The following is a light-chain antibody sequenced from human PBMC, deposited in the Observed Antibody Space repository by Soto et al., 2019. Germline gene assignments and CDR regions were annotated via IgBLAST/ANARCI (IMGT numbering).Light chain of an antibody. CDR2: EVS. CDR3: SSYTGSDSYVI. V-gene: IGLV2-14*01. Sequence: QSVLTQPASVSGSRGQSITISCTGTSSDFGAYNYVSWYQHHPGKAPQPMIYEVSNRPSGVSNRFSGSKSGNTASLTISGLQAEDEADYYCSSYTGSDSYVIFGGGTKVTVL. J-gene: IGLJ2*01. CDR1: SSDFGAYNY.